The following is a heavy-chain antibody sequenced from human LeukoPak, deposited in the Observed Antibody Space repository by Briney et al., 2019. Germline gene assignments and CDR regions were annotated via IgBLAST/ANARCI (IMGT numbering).Heavy chain of an antibody. CDR1: GGSISNYH. V-gene: IGHV4-59*01. CDR3: ARHAHSDTFDI. CDR2: IYYSGST. Sequence: SETLSLTCTVSGGSISNYHWSWIRQPPGKGLEWIGYIYYSGSTNYSPSLKSRVTLTVDTSKNQFSLKLSSVTAADTAVYYCARHAHSDTFDIWGQGTMVTVSS. J-gene: IGHJ3*02.